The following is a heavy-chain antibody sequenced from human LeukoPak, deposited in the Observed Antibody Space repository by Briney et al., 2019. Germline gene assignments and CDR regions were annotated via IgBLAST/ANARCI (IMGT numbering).Heavy chain of an antibody. CDR3: AVRIAARPFDY. CDR1: GGSFSGYY. CDR2: INHSGST. D-gene: IGHD6-6*01. Sequence: SETLSLTCAVYGGSFSGYYWSWIRQPPGKGLEWIGEINHSGSTNYNPSLKSRVTISVDTSKNQFSLKLSSVTAADTAVYYCAVRIAARPFDYWGQETLVTVSS. V-gene: IGHV4-34*01. J-gene: IGHJ4*02.